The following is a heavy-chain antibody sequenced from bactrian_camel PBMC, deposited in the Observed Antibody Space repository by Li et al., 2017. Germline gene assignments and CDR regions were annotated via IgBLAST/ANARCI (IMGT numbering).Heavy chain of an antibody. V-gene: IGHV3S53*01. CDR3: AADKGADGSCLSFDGYKS. CDR2: LDWRGIT. J-gene: IGHJ4*01. Sequence: HVQLVESGGDSVQAGGSLRLSCAASGRNYVKWCMGWFRQVPGKEREGLATLDWRGITAYADSVKGRFTISQDNAKNTMYLQMNSLKPEDTAMYYCAADKGADGSCLSFDGYKSWGQGTQVTVS. CDR1: GRNYVKWC. D-gene: IGHD6*01.